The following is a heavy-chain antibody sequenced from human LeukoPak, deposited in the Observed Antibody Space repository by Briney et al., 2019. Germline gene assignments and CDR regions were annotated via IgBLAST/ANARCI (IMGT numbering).Heavy chain of an antibody. V-gene: IGHV3-23*01. J-gene: IGHJ4*02. CDR2: VSGGGGDT. D-gene: IGHD6-19*01. Sequence: GGSLRLSCAASGFTFSSYPMSWVRQAPGKGLEWVSAVSGGGGDTYYADSVKGRFTISRDNSKNTLYLQMNSLRAEDTALYYCATSSGWYPKYFDYWGQGTLVTVSS. CDR3: ATSSGWYPKYFDY. CDR1: GFTFSSYP.